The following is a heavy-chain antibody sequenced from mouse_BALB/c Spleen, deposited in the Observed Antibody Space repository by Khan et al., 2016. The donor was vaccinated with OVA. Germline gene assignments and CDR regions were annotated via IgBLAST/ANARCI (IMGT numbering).Heavy chain of an antibody. CDR3: DRDAGRY. Sequence: VQLQQSGPELVKPGASVKISCKTSGYTFTEYTLHWVKQSHGKSLEWIGVINPKNGITSYNQKFKGKATLTVDKSSSTAYMEFRSLTSEDSAVNYCDRDAGRYWGQGTSVTVSS. V-gene: IGHV1-18*01. CDR1: GYTFTEYT. J-gene: IGHJ4*01. CDR2: INPKNGIT. D-gene: IGHD3-3*01.